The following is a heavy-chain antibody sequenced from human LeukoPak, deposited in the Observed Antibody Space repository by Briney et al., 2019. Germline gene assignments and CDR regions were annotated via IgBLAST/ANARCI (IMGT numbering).Heavy chain of an antibody. CDR1: GGSISSYY. Sequence: SETLSLTCTVSGGSISSYYWSWIRQPPGKGLEWIGYIYYSGSTNYNPSLKSRVTISVDTSKNQFSLKLSSVTAADTAVYYCARFVLAARLGYFDYWGQGTLVTVSS. V-gene: IGHV4-59*01. CDR3: ARFVLAARLGYFDY. CDR2: IYYSGST. D-gene: IGHD6-6*01. J-gene: IGHJ4*02.